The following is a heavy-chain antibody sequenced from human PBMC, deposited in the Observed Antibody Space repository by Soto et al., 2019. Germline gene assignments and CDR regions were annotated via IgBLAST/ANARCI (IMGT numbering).Heavy chain of an antibody. CDR3: ARRGNNWNDRGNFDY. V-gene: IGHV4-39*01. CDR2: IYYSGST. D-gene: IGHD1-20*01. CDR1: GGSISSSSYY. Sequence: QLQLQESGPGLVKPSETLCLICAVSGGSISSSSYYWGWIRQPPGKGLEWIGSIYYSGSTYYNPSLKSRVTISVDTSKNQFSLKLSSVTAADTAVYYCARRGNNWNDRGNFDYWGQVTLVTVSS. J-gene: IGHJ4*02.